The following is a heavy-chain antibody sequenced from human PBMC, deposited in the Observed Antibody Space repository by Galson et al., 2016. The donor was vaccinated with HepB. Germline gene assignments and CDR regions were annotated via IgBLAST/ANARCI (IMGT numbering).Heavy chain of an antibody. J-gene: IGHJ6*02. V-gene: IGHV3-48*04. CDR2: IGSSTI. Sequence: LRLSCAGSGFNFSSHSMTWVRQAPGKGLEWVSYIGSSTIYYRDSVKGRFTISRDNAKNSVSLQMKSLRAEDTAVYYCASASSVYGYDDGMDVWGPGTTVTVSS. D-gene: IGHD3-10*01. CDR3: ASASSVYGYDDGMDV. CDR1: GFNFSSHS.